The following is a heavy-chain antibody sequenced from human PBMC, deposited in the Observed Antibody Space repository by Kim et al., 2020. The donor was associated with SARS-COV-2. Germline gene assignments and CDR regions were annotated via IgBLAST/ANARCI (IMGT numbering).Heavy chain of an antibody. V-gene: IGHV3-30*02. D-gene: IGHD1-26*01. J-gene: IGHJ4*02. Sequence: ADSVKGRFTTSRDKSKTTRYRQMTSLRAEDTAVYYCAKARSGSYYSAFDYWGQGTLVTVSS. CDR3: AKARSGSYYSAFDY.